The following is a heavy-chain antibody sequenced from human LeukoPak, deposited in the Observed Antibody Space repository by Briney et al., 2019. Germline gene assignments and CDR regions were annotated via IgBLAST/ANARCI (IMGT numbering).Heavy chain of an antibody. CDR2: ISSSGSTI. J-gene: IGHJ4*02. Sequence: GGSLRLSCAASGFTFSSCEMNWVRQAPGKGLEWVSYISSSGSTIYYADSVKGRFTISRDNAKNSLYLQMNSLRAEDTAVYYCATVFYYGSGSYFPLGFWGQGTLVTVSS. CDR3: ATVFYYGSGSYFPLGF. V-gene: IGHV3-48*03. CDR1: GFTFSSCE. D-gene: IGHD3-10*01.